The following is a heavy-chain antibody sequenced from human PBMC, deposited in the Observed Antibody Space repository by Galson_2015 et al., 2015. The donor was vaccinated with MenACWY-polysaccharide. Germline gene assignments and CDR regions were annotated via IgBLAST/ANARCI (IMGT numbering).Heavy chain of an antibody. D-gene: IGHD2-15*01. V-gene: IGHV1-8*01. Sequence: SVKVSCKASGYTFTSRDINWVRQAAGQGLEWMGWTTASSGIAVYAQKFQDRVTLTRDTSTSTVYMELSSLRSEDTGVYYCATGAGVVGDSWGQGTLVTVSS. CDR2: TTASSGIA. CDR3: ATGAGVVGDS. J-gene: IGHJ4*02. CDR1: GYTFTSRD.